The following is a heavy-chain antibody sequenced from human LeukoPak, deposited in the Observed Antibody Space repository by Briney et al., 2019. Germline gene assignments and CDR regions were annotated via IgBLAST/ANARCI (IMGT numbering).Heavy chain of an antibody. J-gene: IGHJ4*02. CDR3: ASGAAMVLDY. D-gene: IGHD5-18*01. Sequence: SETLSLTCTVSGGSISSYYWSWVRQPAGKGLEWIGGIYTSGSTNYNPSLKSRVTMSVDTSTTQFSLKLSSVTAADTAVYYCASGAAMVLDYWGQGTLVTVSS. CDR2: IYTSGST. V-gene: IGHV4-4*07. CDR1: GGSISSYY.